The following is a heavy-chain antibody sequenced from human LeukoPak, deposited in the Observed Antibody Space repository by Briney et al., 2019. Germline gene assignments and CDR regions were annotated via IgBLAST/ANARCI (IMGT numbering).Heavy chain of an antibody. J-gene: IGHJ5*02. D-gene: IGHD3-10*01. CDR2: ISGSGGST. V-gene: IGHV3-23*01. CDR1: GFTFSSYA. CDR3: ARDKYYGSGSYPTGYNWFDP. Sequence: GGSLRLSCAASGFTFSSYAMSWVRQAPGKGLEWVSAISGSGGSTYYADSVKGRFTISRDNAKNSLYLQMNSLRAEDTAVYYCARDKYYGSGSYPTGYNWFDPWGQGTLVTVSS.